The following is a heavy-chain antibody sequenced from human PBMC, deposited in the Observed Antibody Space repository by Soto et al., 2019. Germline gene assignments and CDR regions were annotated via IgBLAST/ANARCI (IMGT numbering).Heavy chain of an antibody. CDR3: ARVPALGADDY. CDR2: IIPILGIA. V-gene: IGHV1-69*02. D-gene: IGHD1-26*01. Sequence: QVQLVQSGAEVKKPGSSVKVSCKASGGTFSSYTISWVRQAPGQGLEWMGRIIPILGIANYAQKFQGRVTITADKSTSTAYMELSSLRSEDTAVDYCARVPALGADDYWGQGTLVTVSS. CDR1: GGTFSSYT. J-gene: IGHJ4*02.